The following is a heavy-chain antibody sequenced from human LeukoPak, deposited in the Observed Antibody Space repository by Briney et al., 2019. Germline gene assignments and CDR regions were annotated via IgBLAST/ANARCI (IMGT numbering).Heavy chain of an antibody. V-gene: IGHV1-2*02. Sequence: ASVKVSCKASGYTFTGYYMHWVRQAPGQGLEWMGWINPNSGGTNYAQKFQGRVTMTRDTSISTAYMELSRLRSDDTAVYYCARGSRQSIFGVVIYYYYGMDVWGQGTTVTVSS. CDR1: GYTFTGYY. J-gene: IGHJ6*02. CDR2: INPNSGGT. D-gene: IGHD3-3*01. CDR3: ARGSRQSIFGVVIYYYYGMDV.